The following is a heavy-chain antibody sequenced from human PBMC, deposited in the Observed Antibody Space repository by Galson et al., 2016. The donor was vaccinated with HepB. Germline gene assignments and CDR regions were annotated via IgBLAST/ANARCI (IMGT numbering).Heavy chain of an antibody. J-gene: IGHJ6*02. CDR3: ARPRASNYYYYGMDV. Sequence: SLRLSCAASGFTFSNYGMHWVRQAPGKGLEWEAVISTDAINKYYADSVRGRFTISRDDPKNTLYLQMNSLRPEDTAVYYCARPRASNYYYYGMDVWGQGTTVAVSS. D-gene: IGHD2-2*01. CDR1: GFTFSNYG. CDR2: ISTDAINK. V-gene: IGHV3-30*03.